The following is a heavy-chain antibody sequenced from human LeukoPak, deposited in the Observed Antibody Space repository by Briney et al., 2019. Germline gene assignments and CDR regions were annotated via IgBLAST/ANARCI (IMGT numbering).Heavy chain of an antibody. Sequence: TGGSLRLSCAASGFTVSSSYMNWVRQAPGKELEWVSVIYSGGSTYYADSVKGRVTISRDNSKNTLYLQMNSLRAEDTAVYYCANNHYFFDYWGQGTLVTVSS. CDR2: IYSGGST. CDR3: ANNHYFFDY. CDR1: GFTVSSSY. D-gene: IGHD2-21*01. J-gene: IGHJ4*02. V-gene: IGHV3-66*02.